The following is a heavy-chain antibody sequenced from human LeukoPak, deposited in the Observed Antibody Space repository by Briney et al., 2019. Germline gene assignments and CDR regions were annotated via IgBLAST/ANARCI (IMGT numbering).Heavy chain of an antibody. J-gene: IGHJ5*02. CDR2: INHSGST. CDR1: GGSFSGYY. V-gene: IGHV4-34*01. Sequence: SETLPLICAVYGGSFSGYYWSWIRQPPGKGLEWIGEINHSGSTNYNPSLKSRVTISVDTSKNQFSLSLTAVNAADTAVYYCARGRTYYYNSESYHWFHPWGQKTGVSVSS. D-gene: IGHD3-10*01. CDR3: ARGRTYYYNSESYHWFHP.